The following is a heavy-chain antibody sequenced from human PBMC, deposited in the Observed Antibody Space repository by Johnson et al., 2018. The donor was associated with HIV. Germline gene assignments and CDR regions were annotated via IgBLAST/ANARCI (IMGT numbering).Heavy chain of an antibody. J-gene: IGHJ3*02. CDR1: GFTFSSYA. V-gene: IGHV3-23*04. D-gene: IGHD2-21*02. CDR3: VRDDYAFHI. CDR2: IPASGTDT. Sequence: EVQLVESGEELVRPGGSLTLSCAASGFTFSSYAMSWVRQAPGKGLEWVSSIPASGTDTSYADSVKGRFTISRDNSKNTLFLEMNSLRVDDTAVYYCVRDDYAFHIWGQGTMVTVSS.